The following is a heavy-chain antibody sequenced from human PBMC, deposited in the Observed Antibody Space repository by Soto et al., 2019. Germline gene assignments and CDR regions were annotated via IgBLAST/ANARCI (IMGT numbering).Heavy chain of an antibody. CDR1: GFTFSSYS. CDR2: ISTSSSTI. V-gene: IGHV3-48*01. Sequence: EVHLVESGGGLVQPGGSLRLSCAASGFTFSSYSMNWVRQAPGKGLEWVSYISTSSSTISYADSVKGRFTISRDNANNSLDLQMNSLRAEDTAVYYCAREGGYSFGYPYWGQGTLVTVSS. CDR3: AREGGYSFGYPY. D-gene: IGHD5-18*01. J-gene: IGHJ4*02.